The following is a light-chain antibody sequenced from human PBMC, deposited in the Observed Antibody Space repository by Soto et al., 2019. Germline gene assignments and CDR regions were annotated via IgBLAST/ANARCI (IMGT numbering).Light chain of an antibody. CDR2: EVS. J-gene: IGLJ2*01. CDR1: SSYVGGYSY. CDR3: SSYTSSSHLV. Sequence: QSALTQPASVSGSPGQSITISCTGTSSYVGGYSYVSWYQQHPGKAPKLMIYEVSNRPSGVSNRFSGSKSGNTASLTISGLQPEDEADYYCSSYTSSSHLVFCGGPTVTVL. V-gene: IGLV2-14*01.